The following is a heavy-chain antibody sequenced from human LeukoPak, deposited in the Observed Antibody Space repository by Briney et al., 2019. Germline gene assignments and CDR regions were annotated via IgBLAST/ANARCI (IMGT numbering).Heavy chain of an antibody. J-gene: IGHJ4*02. CDR3: ARQYSSGLDYYFDY. V-gene: IGHV1-2*02. CDR1: GYTFTGYY. CDR2: INPNSGGT. Sequence: ASVKVSCKASGYTFTGYYMHWVRQAPGQGLEWMGWINPNSGGTNYAQKFQGRVTMTRDTSISTAYMELSRLRSDDTAVYCCARQYSSGLDYYFDYWGQGTLVTVSS. D-gene: IGHD6-19*01.